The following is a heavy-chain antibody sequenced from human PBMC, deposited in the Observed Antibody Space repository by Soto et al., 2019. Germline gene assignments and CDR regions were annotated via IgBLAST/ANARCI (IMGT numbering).Heavy chain of an antibody. Sequence: GGSLRLSCAASGFSFNNYWMHWVRQAPGKGLVWVSRINDQGGSPSYADSVKGRFTISRDNAKNTLYLQMTSLRAEDTALYYCAKADSSGYYSISDYWGQGTLVTVSS. CDR2: INDQGGSP. D-gene: IGHD3-22*01. CDR1: GFSFNNYW. CDR3: AKADSSGYYSISDY. V-gene: IGHV3-74*01. J-gene: IGHJ4*02.